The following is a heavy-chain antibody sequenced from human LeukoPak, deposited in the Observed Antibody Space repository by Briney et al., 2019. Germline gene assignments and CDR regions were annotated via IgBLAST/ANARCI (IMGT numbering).Heavy chain of an antibody. J-gene: IGHJ5*02. CDR1: GFTCTSYG. V-gene: IGHV3-23*01. CDR2: FSGRGHST. D-gene: IGHD2-8*01. Sequence: GGSLRLSCAASGFTCTSYGMSWVRQAPGKGLEWVSTFSGRGHSTYYADSVKGRFTISRDDSRNILYLEMNSLGAEDTAVYYCARDFRADAPGYNWFDPWGQGTLVTVSS. CDR3: ARDFRADAPGYNWFDP.